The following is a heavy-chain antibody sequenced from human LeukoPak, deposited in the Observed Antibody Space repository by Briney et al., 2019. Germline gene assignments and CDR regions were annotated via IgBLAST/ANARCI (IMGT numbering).Heavy chain of an antibody. Sequence: PSETLSLTCTVSGGSISSYYWSWIRQPPGKGLEWIGYIYYSGSTNYNPSLKSRVTISVDTSKNQFSLKLSSVTAADTAVYYCAREIWKWLPLRLRSRNGPFDYWGQGTLVTVSS. J-gene: IGHJ4*02. D-gene: IGHD5-24*01. CDR2: IYYSGST. V-gene: IGHV4-59*01. CDR3: AREIWKWLPLRLRSRNGPFDY. CDR1: GGSISSYY.